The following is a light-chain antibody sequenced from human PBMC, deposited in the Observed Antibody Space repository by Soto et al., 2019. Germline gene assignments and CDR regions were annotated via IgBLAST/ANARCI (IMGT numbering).Light chain of an antibody. Sequence: QSVLTQPASVSGSPGQSIAISCTGTSSDVGGYNFVSWYQQHPDKAPKLIVYEVTHRPSGVSNRFYCSKSGNTGSLTISGLQGEDEADYYCSSLSGGNIRVFGTGTKVTVL. CDR2: EVT. CDR3: SSLSGGNIRV. CDR1: SSDVGGYNF. V-gene: IGLV2-14*01. J-gene: IGLJ1*01.